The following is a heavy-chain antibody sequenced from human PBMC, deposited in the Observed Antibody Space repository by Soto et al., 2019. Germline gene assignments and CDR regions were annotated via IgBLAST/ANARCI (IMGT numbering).Heavy chain of an antibody. Sequence: QVQLVQSGAEVKKPGSSVKVSCKASGGTFSSYAISWVRQAPGQGLEWMGGIIPIFGTANYAQKFQGRVTTTADESTSTAYMELSSLRSEDTAVYYCARDGGHRDRYYYYYGMDVWGQVTTVTVSS. CDR2: IIPIFGTA. J-gene: IGHJ6*02. D-gene: IGHD3-16*01. CDR3: ARDGGHRDRYYYYYGMDV. CDR1: GGTFSSYA. V-gene: IGHV1-69*01.